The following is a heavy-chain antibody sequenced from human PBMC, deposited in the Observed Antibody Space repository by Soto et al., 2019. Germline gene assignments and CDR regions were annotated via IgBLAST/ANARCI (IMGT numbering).Heavy chain of an antibody. D-gene: IGHD3-3*01. CDR1: GYTFTSYA. CDR2: INAGNGNT. J-gene: IGHJ6*02. CDR3: ARWLLSWRYYYGMDV. Sequence: QVQLVQSGAEVKKPGASVKVSCKASGYTFTSYAMHWVRQAPGQRLEWMGWINAGNGNTKYSQKFQGRVTITRDTSASTAYMELSSLRSEDTAVYYCARWLLSWRYYYGMDVWGQGTTVTVSS. V-gene: IGHV1-3*01.